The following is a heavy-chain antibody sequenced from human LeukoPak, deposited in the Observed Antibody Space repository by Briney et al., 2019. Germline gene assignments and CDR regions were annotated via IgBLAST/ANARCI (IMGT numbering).Heavy chain of an antibody. CDR2: INWSGGST. V-gene: IGHV3-20*01. D-gene: IGHD3-9*01. J-gene: IGHJ4*02. CDR3: ARGDLRYFDWLPSIYYFDY. CDR1: GFTFDDYG. Sequence: GGSLRLSCAASGFTFDDYGMSWVRQAPGKGLEWVSGINWSGGSTGYADSVKGRFTISRDNAKNSLYLQMNSLRAEDTALYHCARGDLRYFDWLPSIYYFDYWGQGTLVTVSS.